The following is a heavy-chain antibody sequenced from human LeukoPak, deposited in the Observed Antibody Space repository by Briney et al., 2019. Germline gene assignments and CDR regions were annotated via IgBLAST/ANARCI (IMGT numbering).Heavy chain of an antibody. D-gene: IGHD3-10*01. Sequence: SETLSLTCAVSGGTISSGGYYWSWIRQHPGKGLEWIGYIYYSGSTYYNPSLKSRVTISVDTSKNQFSLKLSSVTAADTAVYYCARVWFGELHRWFDPWGQGTLVTVSS. V-gene: IGHV4-31*11. CDR2: IYYSGST. CDR3: ARVWFGELHRWFDP. CDR1: GGTISSGGYY. J-gene: IGHJ5*02.